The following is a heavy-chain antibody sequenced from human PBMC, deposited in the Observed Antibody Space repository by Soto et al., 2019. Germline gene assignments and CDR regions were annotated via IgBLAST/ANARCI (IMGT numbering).Heavy chain of an antibody. D-gene: IGHD4-17*01. V-gene: IGHV3-30*18. Sequence: GGSLRLSCAASGFTFSSYGMHWVRQAPGKGLEWVAVISYDGSNKYYADSVKGRFTISRDNSKNTLYLQMNSLRAEDTAVYYCAKDATVVAFDIWGQGTMVTVSS. J-gene: IGHJ3*02. CDR2: ISYDGSNK. CDR1: GFTFSSYG. CDR3: AKDATVVAFDI.